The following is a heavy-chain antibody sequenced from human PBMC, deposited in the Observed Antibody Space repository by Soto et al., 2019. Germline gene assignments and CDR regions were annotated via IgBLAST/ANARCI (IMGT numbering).Heavy chain of an antibody. D-gene: IGHD2-2*02. Sequence: SETLSLTCAVYGGSFSGYYWSWIRQPPGKGLEWIGEINHSGSTNYNPPLKSRVTISVDTSKNQFSLKLSYVTAEDTAVYYCARGPNVRPAAILYYYYGMDVWGQGTTVTVS. J-gene: IGHJ6*02. CDR2: INHSGST. CDR3: ARGPNVRPAAILYYYYGMDV. CDR1: GGSFSGYY. V-gene: IGHV4-34*01.